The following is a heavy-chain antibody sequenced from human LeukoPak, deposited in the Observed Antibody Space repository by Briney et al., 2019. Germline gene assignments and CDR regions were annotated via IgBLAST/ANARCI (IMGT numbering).Heavy chain of an antibody. CDR3: ANSMSSTRFDDAFDI. Sequence: GRSLRLSCAASGLAFSSLVMHWVRQAPGKGLEWVALIAYDGSNKYYADSVKGRFTISRDNSKNTLYLQMNTLRAEDTALYYCANSMSSTRFDDAFDIWGQGTMVTVSS. D-gene: IGHD2-2*01. CDR1: GLAFSSLV. CDR2: IAYDGSNK. J-gene: IGHJ3*02. V-gene: IGHV3-30*18.